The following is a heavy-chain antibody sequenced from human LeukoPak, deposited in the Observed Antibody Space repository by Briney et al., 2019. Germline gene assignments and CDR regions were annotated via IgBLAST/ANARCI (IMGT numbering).Heavy chain of an antibody. Sequence: GGSLRLSCAASGFTFSSYAMSWVRQAPGKGLEWVSAISGSGGSTYYADSVKGRFTISRDNSKNTLYLQMNSLRAEDTALYYCAKGSGYCSSTSCYWGGYYYYYGMDVWGQGTTVTVSS. D-gene: IGHD2-2*01. CDR1: GFTFSSYA. CDR2: ISGSGGST. CDR3: AKGSGYCSSTSCYWGGYYYYYGMDV. J-gene: IGHJ6*02. V-gene: IGHV3-23*01.